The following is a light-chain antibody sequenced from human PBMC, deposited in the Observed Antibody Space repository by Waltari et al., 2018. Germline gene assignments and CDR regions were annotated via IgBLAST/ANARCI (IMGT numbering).Light chain of an antibody. V-gene: IGLV1-47*01. CDR3: AAWDDSLSGVV. Sequence: TISCSGSSSNIGSNYVYWYQQLPGTAPKLLIYRNNQRPSGVPDRFSGSKSGTSASLAISGLRSEDEADYYCAAWDDSLSGVVFGGGTKLTVL. J-gene: IGLJ2*01. CDR1: SSNIGSNY. CDR2: RNN.